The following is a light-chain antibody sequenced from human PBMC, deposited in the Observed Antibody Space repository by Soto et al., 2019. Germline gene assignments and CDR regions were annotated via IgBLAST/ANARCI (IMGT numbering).Light chain of an antibody. CDR1: QSISSW. CDR2: KAS. V-gene: IGKV1-5*03. Sequence: DIQMTQSPSTLSASIGDRVTITCRASQSISSWLAWYQQKPGKAPILLIYKASSLESGVPSRFSGSGSGTEFTLTISSLQHNDFATYYCQQYNSYPWTFGQGTKVEIK. J-gene: IGKJ1*01. CDR3: QQYNSYPWT.